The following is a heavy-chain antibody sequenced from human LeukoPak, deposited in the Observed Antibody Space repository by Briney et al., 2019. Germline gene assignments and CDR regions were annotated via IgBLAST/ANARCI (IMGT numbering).Heavy chain of an antibody. Sequence: PGGSLRLSCAASGFTFSSYGMHWVRQAPGKGLEWVAVIWYDGSNKYYADSVKGRFTISRDNSKNTLYLQMNSLRAEDTAVYYCARDLGYSSGWYFGHFDYWGQGTLVTVSS. CDR3: ARDLGYSSGWYFGHFDY. D-gene: IGHD6-19*01. V-gene: IGHV3-33*01. CDR1: GFTFSSYG. CDR2: IWYDGSNK. J-gene: IGHJ4*02.